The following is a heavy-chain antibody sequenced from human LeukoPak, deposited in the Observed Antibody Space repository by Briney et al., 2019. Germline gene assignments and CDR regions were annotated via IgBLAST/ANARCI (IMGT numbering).Heavy chain of an antibody. J-gene: IGHJ4*02. D-gene: IGHD6-6*01. Sequence: SLRLSCAASGFIFSSSVMHWVRQAPGKGLEWVAVISHDGGNKYYADSVKGRFTISRDNSKNTLYLQMNSLRAEDTAVYYCARVVVSSSSDYFDYWGQGTLVTVSS. V-gene: IGHV3-30*04. CDR1: GFIFSSSV. CDR2: ISHDGGNK. CDR3: ARVVVSSSSDYFDY.